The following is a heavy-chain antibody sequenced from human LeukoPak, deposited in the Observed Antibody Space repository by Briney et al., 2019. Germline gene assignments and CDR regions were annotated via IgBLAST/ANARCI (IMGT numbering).Heavy chain of an antibody. CDR2: INHSGSI. CDR3: ARGFPSTYYYGSGRPAFDI. D-gene: IGHD3-10*01. Sequence: SETLSLTCAVYGGSFSGYYWSWIRQPPGKGLEWIGEINHSGSINYNPSLKSRVTISVDTSKNQFSLKLSSVTAADTAVYYCARGFPSTYYYGSGRPAFDIWGQGTMVTASS. CDR1: GGSFSGYY. J-gene: IGHJ3*02. V-gene: IGHV4-34*01.